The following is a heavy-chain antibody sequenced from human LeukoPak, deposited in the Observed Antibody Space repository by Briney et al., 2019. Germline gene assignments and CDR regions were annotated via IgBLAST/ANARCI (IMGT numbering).Heavy chain of an antibody. Sequence: SETLSLTCTVSGGSISSYYWGWIRQPPGKGLEWIGSIYYSGSTYYNPSLKSRVTISVDTSKNQFSLKLSSVTAADTAVYYCARDAIDSSGSNWFDPWGQGTLVTVSS. D-gene: IGHD3-22*01. CDR3: ARDAIDSSGSNWFDP. J-gene: IGHJ5*02. CDR2: IYYSGST. CDR1: GGSISSYY. V-gene: IGHV4-39*07.